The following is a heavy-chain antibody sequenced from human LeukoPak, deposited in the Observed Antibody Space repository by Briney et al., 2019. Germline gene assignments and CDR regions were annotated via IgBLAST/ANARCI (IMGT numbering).Heavy chain of an antibody. J-gene: IGHJ6*04. CDR2: IVVFSGNT. CDR1: GFTFTSSA. D-gene: IGHD3-10*01. V-gene: IGHV1-58*01. CDR3: AAAIASGSYYNSYYYYYGMDV. Sequence: GASVKVSCNASGFTFTSSAVQWVRQARGQRLEWIGWIVVFSGNTNYAQKFQQRVTITRDMSTSTAYMELSSLRSEDTAVYYCAAAIASGSYYNSYYYYYGMDVWGKGTTVTVSS.